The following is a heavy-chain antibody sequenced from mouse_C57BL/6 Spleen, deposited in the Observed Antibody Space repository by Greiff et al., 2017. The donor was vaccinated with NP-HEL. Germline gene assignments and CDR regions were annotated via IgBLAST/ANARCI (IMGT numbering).Heavy chain of an antibody. D-gene: IGHD1-1*01. Sequence: VQLKQSGAELVRPGASVKLSCTASGFNIKDDYMHWVKQRPEQGLEWIGWIDPEKGDTEYATKFQGKATITAETTSNPAYLPLSSLTSEDPSVYYCTSPYYYGSSLYAMDYWGQGTSVTVSS. CDR2: IDPEKGDT. CDR1: GFNIKDDY. CDR3: TSPYYYGSSLYAMDY. J-gene: IGHJ4*01. V-gene: IGHV14-4*01.